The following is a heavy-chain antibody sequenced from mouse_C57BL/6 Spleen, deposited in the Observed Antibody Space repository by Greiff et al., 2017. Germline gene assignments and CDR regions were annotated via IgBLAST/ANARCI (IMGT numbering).Heavy chain of an antibody. D-gene: IGHD1-2*01. V-gene: IGHV1-61*01. CDR3: ARGDYGTRQFAY. Sequence: QVQLQQPGAELVRPGSSVKLSCKASGYTFTSYWMDWVKQRPGQGLEWIGNIYPSDSETHYNQKFEDKATLTVDKSSSTAYMQLSSLTSEDSAVYYCARGDYGTRQFAYWGQGTLVTVSA. J-gene: IGHJ3*01. CDR2: IYPSDSET. CDR1: GYTFTSYW.